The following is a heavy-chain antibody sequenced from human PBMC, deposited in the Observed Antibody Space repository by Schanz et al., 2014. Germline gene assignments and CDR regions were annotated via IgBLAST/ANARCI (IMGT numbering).Heavy chain of an antibody. J-gene: IGHJ3*02. CDR3: AKDPHRDYGGKPQAFDI. Sequence: QVELVESGGGVVQPGRSLRLSCAASGFIFSYYTIHWVRQAPGKGLEWVAVISDDGSRRHYADFVTGRFTLSRDNSKNTLYLQMNSLRAEDTALYYCAKDPHRDYGGKPQAFDIWGQGTMVTVSS. CDR1: GFIFSYYT. V-gene: IGHV3-30*04. CDR2: ISDDGSRR. D-gene: IGHD4-17*01.